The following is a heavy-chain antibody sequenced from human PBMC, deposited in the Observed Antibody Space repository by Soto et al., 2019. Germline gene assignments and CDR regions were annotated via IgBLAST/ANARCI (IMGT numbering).Heavy chain of an antibody. CDR1: GFTFSSYA. Sequence: QVQLVESGGGVVQPGRSLRLSCAASGFTFSSYAMHWVRQAPGKGLEWVAVISYDGSNKYYADSVKGRFTISRDNSKNTLYLQMNSLRAEDTAVYYCARFCISTSCYASFDYWGQETLVTVSS. J-gene: IGHJ4*02. V-gene: IGHV3-30-3*01. D-gene: IGHD2-2*01. CDR2: ISYDGSNK. CDR3: ARFCISTSCYASFDY.